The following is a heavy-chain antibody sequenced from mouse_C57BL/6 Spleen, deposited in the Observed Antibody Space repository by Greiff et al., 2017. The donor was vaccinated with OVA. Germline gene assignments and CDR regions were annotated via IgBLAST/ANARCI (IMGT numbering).Heavy chain of an antibody. CDR2: IYPGDGDT. CDR3: ARATTVVGDYFDY. J-gene: IGHJ2*01. D-gene: IGHD1-1*01. CDR1: GYAFSSSW. Sequence: VQLQESGPELVKPGASVKISCKASGYAFSSSWMNWVKQRPGKGLEWIGRIYPGDGDTNYNGKFKGKGTLTADKSSSTAYMQLSSLTSEDSAVYFCARATTVVGDYFDYWGQGTTLTVSS. V-gene: IGHV1-82*01.